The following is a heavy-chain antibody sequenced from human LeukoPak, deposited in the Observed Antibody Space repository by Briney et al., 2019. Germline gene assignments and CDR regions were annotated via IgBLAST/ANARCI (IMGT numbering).Heavy chain of an antibody. CDR2: ISSSGSTI. Sequence: PGGSLRLSCAASGFTFSSYEMNWVRQAPGKGLEWVSYISSSGSTIYYADSVKGRFTISRDNAKNSLYLQMNSLRAEDTAVYYCARVLLGDYGDYFDYWGQGTLVTVSS. D-gene: IGHD4-17*01. J-gene: IGHJ4*02. CDR3: ARVLLGDYGDYFDY. CDR1: GFTFSSYE. V-gene: IGHV3-48*03.